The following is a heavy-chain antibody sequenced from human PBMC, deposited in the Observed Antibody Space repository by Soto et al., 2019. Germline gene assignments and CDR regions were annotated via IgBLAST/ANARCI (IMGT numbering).Heavy chain of an antibody. CDR1: GGSVSSGSYY. J-gene: IGHJ6*02. D-gene: IGHD6-6*01. CDR3: ARDSSIAARDYYYYGMDV. CDR2: IYYSGST. V-gene: IGHV4-61*01. Sequence: KPSETLSLTCTVSGGSVSSGSYYWSWIRQPPGKGLEWIGYIYYSGSTNYNPSLKSRVTISVDTSKNQFSLKLSSVTAADTAVYYCARDSSIAARDYYYYGMDVWGQGTTVTVSS.